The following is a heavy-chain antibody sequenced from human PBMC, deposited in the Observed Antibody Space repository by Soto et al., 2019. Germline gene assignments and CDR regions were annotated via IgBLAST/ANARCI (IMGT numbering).Heavy chain of an antibody. J-gene: IGHJ5*02. CDR2: ISAYNGNT. Sequence: QVQLVQFGAEVKKPGASVKVSCKASGYTFNSYGITWVRQAPGQGLEWMGWISAYNGNTNYAQKLQGRVTVTTDTSTSTAYMELRSLRSDDTAVYYCARGSKPGIAAAGTVSFDPWGQGTLVTVSS. D-gene: IGHD6-13*01. V-gene: IGHV1-18*01. CDR3: ARGSKPGIAAAGTVSFDP. CDR1: GYTFNSYG.